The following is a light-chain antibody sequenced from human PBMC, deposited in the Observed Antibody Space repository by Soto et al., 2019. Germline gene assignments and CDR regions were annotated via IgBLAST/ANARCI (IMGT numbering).Light chain of an antibody. Sequence: QSALTQPASVSGSPGQSITISCTGTSSDVGGYNYVSWYQQHPGKAPKLMIYDVSNRPSGVSNRFSGSKSGNTASLTISGLQAEDEADYYCSSYTSSSTPFYVFGNGTKSPS. CDR1: SSDVGGYNY. J-gene: IGLJ1*01. V-gene: IGLV2-14*01. CDR2: DVS. CDR3: SSYTSSSTPFYV.